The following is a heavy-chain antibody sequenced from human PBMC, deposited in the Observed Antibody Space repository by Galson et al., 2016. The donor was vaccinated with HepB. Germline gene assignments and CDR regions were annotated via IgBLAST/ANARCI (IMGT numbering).Heavy chain of an antibody. CDR3: ARDTYYSDTAGCFYTWDC. J-gene: IGHJ4*02. Sequence: SLRLSCAASGFTFSSYSMNWVRQAPGKGLEWVSLISSSSSHIYYADSVEGRFTISRDNAKNSLHLQMNSLRAEDTAVYFCARDTYYSDTAGCFYTWDCWGQGTLVTVSS. D-gene: IGHD3-3*01. V-gene: IGHV3-21*01. CDR2: ISSSSSHI. CDR1: GFTFSSYS.